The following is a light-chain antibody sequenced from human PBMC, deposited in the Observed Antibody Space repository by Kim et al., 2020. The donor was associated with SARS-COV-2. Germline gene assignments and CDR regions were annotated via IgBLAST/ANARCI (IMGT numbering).Light chain of an antibody. V-gene: IGKV3-20*01. CDR3: QQYGIAPPYT. Sequence: SPWESAPLSCRASQSVCSNCVAWYQQKPGQAPRLLIYSASTRATAIPDRFSGSGSGTDFTLSISRLEPEDSAVYYCQQYGIAPPYTFGQGTKLEI. CDR2: SAS. J-gene: IGKJ2*01. CDR1: QSVCSNC.